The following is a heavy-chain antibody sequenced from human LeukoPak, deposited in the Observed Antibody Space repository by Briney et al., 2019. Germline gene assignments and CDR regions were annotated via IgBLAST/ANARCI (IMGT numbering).Heavy chain of an antibody. D-gene: IGHD1-26*01. J-gene: IGHJ3*02. CDR2: IYRTGTT. Sequence: PSETLSLTCTVSGYSIGNGYFWGWIRQPPGKGLEWIGNIYRTGTTFYKPSLKSRVTISVDTSKNQFSLKLRSVTAADTAVYYCARINSGRLGAFAIWGQGTMVTVSP. CDR1: GYSIGNGYF. V-gene: IGHV4-38-2*02. CDR3: ARINSGRLGAFAI.